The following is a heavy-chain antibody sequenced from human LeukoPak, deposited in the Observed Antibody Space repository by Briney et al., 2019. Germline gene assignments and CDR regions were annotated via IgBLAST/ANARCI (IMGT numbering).Heavy chain of an antibody. J-gene: IGHJ4*02. CDR1: GGSISNYY. CDR3: ARASWAYSPFDS. CDR2: IFYTGGT. Sequence: SETLSLTCTISGGSISNYYWNWIRQPPGKGLEWVGYIFYTGGTNYNPSLKSRVAISEDTSKNQFSLKLTSVTAADTAVYYCARASWAYSPFDSWGQGTLVTVST. D-gene: IGHD2-21*01. V-gene: IGHV4-59*01.